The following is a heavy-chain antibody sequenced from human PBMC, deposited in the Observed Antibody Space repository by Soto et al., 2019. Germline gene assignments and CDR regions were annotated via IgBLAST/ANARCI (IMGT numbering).Heavy chain of an antibody. J-gene: IGHJ6*03. D-gene: IGHD2-15*01. CDR2: INHSGST. Sequence: PSETLSLTCAVYGGSFSGYYWSWIRQPPGKGLEWIGEINHSGSTNYNPSLKSRVTISVDTSKTQFSLKLSSVTAADTAVYYCARGRCSTPTQRIPRACYMDVWGKGTSLTVSS. CDR3: ARGRCSTPTQRIPRACYMDV. V-gene: IGHV4-34*01. CDR1: GGSFSGYY.